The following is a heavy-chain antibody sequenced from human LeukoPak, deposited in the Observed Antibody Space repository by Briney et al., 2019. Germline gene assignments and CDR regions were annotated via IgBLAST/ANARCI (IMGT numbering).Heavy chain of an antibody. CDR3: ARAGTTVTTHYYYYYMDV. J-gene: IGHJ6*03. D-gene: IGHD4-17*01. Sequence: PSETLSLTCTVSGGSISSYYWSWIRQPPGKGLEWIGYIYYSGSTNYNPSLKSRVTISVDTSKNQFSLKLSSVTAADTAVYYCARAGTTVTTHYYYYYMDVWGRGTTVTISS. CDR2: IYYSGST. V-gene: IGHV4-59*01. CDR1: GGSISSYY.